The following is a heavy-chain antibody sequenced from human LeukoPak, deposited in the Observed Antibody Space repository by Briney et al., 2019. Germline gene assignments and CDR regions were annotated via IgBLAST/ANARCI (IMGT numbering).Heavy chain of an antibody. CDR2: ISGSGVRT. V-gene: IGHV3-23*01. D-gene: IGHD3-9*01. CDR3: AKDEGNTGYSGPFDY. J-gene: IGHJ4*02. CDR1: GFSFSRYG. Sequence: PGGSLRLSCAASGFSFSRYGMKWVRQAPGKGLEWVSGISGSGVRTFYADSVKGRFTVSRDNSKNTVDLQLNSLRAEDTAVYYCAKDEGNTGYSGPFDYWGRGTLVTVSS.